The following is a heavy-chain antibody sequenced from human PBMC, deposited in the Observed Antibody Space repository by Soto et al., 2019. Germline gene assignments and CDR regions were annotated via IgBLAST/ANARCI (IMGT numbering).Heavy chain of an antibody. V-gene: IGHV3-48*03. D-gene: IGHD3-22*01. Sequence: PGGSLRLSCAASGFTFSSYEMNWVRQAPGKGLEWVSYISSSGSTIYYADSVKGRFTISRDNAKNSLYLQMNSLRAEDTAVYYCASLNDLPKIVVVRWGQGTLVTVSS. CDR1: GFTFSSYE. CDR3: ASLNDLPKIVVVR. J-gene: IGHJ4*02. CDR2: ISSSGSTI.